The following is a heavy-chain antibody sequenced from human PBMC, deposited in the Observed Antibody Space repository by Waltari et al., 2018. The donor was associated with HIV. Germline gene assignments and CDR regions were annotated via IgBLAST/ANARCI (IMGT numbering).Heavy chain of an antibody. V-gene: IGHV3-30*04. J-gene: IGHJ4*02. CDR1: RFAFSSYA. CDR2: ISYDGSNK. Sequence: QVQLVESGGGVVQPGRSLRLSCAASRFAFSSYAMHWVRQAPGKGLEWVAIISYDGSNKFYADSVKGRFTISRDNSKNTLYVQLNSLRTEDTAVYYCARGGPWAIITSLDYWGQGTLVTVSS. CDR3: ARGGPWAIITSLDY. D-gene: IGHD3-16*01.